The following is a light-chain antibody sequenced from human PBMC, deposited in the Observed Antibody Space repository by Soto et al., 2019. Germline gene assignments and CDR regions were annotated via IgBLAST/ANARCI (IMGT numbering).Light chain of an antibody. Sequence: DSQMTQSPSTLSASVGDRVTITCRASQSISSWLAWYQQKPGTAPKLLIYKASTLQTGVPSRFSGSGSGTEFTLTISSLQPDDFATYYCQQYNDNWTFGQGTKVDIK. J-gene: IGKJ1*01. CDR2: KAS. CDR1: QSISSW. V-gene: IGKV1-5*03. CDR3: QQYNDNWT.